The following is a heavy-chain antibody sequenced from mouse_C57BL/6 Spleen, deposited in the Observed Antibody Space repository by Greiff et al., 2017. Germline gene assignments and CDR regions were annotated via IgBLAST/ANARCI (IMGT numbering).Heavy chain of an antibody. CDR3: TTGVEDYAMDY. D-gene: IGHD1-1*01. V-gene: IGHV1-39*01. CDR1: GYSFTDYN. J-gene: IGHJ4*01. CDR2: INPNYGTT. Sequence: EVKLVESGPELVKPGASVKISCKASGYSFTDYNMNWVKQSNGKSLEWIGVINPNYGTTSYNQKFKGKATLTVDQSSSTAYMQLNSLTSEDSAVYYFTTGVEDYAMDYWGQGTSVTVSS.